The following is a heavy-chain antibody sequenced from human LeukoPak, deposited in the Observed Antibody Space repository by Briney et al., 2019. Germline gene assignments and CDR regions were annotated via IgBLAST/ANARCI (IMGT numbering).Heavy chain of an antibody. V-gene: IGHV3-7*01. CDR2: IKYDGREK. CDR1: GFTFSNYW. Sequence: PGGSLRLSXAATGFTFSNYWMSWFSQAPGKGLEWVANIKYDGREKQYVDSVKGRFTISRDNAKNSLFLQMNSLRAEDTAVYYCARYLNSGPEDFWGQGTLVTVSS. J-gene: IGHJ4*02. D-gene: IGHD1-26*01. CDR3: ARYLNSGPEDF.